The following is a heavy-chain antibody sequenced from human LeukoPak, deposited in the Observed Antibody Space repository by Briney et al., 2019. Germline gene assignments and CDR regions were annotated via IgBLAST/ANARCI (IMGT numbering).Heavy chain of an antibody. CDR3: AKDRQLWSYSYYNGMDV. V-gene: IGHV3-30*18. J-gene: IGHJ6*02. CDR2: ISYDGGDK. Sequence: TGGSLRLSCAASGFTFSSYGMHWVRQAPGKGLEWVTVISYDGGDKYYADSVKGRFTISRDNSKNTLYLQMNSLRAEDTAVYYCAKDRQLWSYSYYNGMDVWGQGTTVTVSS. CDR1: GFTFSSYG. D-gene: IGHD5-18*01.